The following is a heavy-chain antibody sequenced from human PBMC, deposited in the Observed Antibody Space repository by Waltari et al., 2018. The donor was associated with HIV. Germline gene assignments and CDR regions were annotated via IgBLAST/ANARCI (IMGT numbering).Heavy chain of an antibody. CDR1: GFSFSDFY. J-gene: IGHJ4*02. V-gene: IGHV3-11*01. CDR2: INSGCITI. D-gene: IGHD5-12*01. CDR3: ARPRYSGYDYPTYFDY. Sequence: QVQLVASGGGLVKPGGSLRLYCAASGFSFSDFYMSWVRQAPGKGLEWGSYINSGCITIHYANSVKGRFTISRDNAKNSLYLQMNYLTAEDTAVYYCARPRYSGYDYPTYFDYWGQGTLVTVSS.